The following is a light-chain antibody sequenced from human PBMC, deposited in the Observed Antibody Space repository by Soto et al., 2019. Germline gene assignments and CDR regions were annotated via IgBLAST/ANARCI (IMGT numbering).Light chain of an antibody. Sequence: EIVLTQSPGTLSVSPGERATVSCRASQTVSSGFLAWYQQKVGQAPRLLIYGASTRATGIPDRFSGSGSGTDFTLTIDRLEPEDFAVYHCHQYYSSPTTFGGGTKVDIK. CDR2: GAS. CDR3: HQYYSSPTT. CDR1: QTVSSGF. J-gene: IGKJ4*01. V-gene: IGKV3-20*01.